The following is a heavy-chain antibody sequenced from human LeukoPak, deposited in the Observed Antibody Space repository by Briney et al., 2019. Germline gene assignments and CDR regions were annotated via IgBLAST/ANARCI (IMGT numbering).Heavy chain of an antibody. CDR1: GYSISSGYY. D-gene: IGHD4-17*01. Sequence: SETLSLTCTVSGYSISSGYYWGWIRQPPGKGLEWIGSIYHSGRTYYNPSLKSRVTISGGTSKNQFSLKLSSVTAADTAVYYCASTITVTTDYWGQGTLVTVSS. V-gene: IGHV4-38-2*02. CDR3: ASTITVTTDY. CDR2: IYHSGRT. J-gene: IGHJ4*02.